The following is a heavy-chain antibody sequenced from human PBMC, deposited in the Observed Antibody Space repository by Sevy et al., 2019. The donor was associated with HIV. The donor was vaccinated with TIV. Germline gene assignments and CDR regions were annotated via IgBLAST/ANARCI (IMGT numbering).Heavy chain of an antibody. CDR1: GFTFSSYS. Sequence: GGSLRLSCAASGFTFSSYSMNWVRQAPGKGLEWVSSISSSSSYIYYADSVTGRFTISRDNAKNSLYLQMNSLSAEDTAVYYCARARGTVPGYWGQGTLVTVSS. CDR2: ISSSSSYI. J-gene: IGHJ4*02. V-gene: IGHV3-21*01. D-gene: IGHD1-1*01. CDR3: ARARGTVPGY.